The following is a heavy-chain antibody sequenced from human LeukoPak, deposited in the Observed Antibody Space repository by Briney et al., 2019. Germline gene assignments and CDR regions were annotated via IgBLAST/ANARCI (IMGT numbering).Heavy chain of an antibody. V-gene: IGHV3-20*04. J-gene: IGHJ6*04. CDR1: GFTFDDYG. D-gene: IGHD3-10*02. CDR2: INWNGGST. Sequence: GGFLRLSCAASGFTFDDYGMSWFRQAPGKGLEWVSGINWNGGSTGYAGSVKGRFTIARDNAKNSLYLQINSLRAEDTAVYYCAELGITMIGGVWGKGTTVTISS. CDR3: AELGITMIGGV.